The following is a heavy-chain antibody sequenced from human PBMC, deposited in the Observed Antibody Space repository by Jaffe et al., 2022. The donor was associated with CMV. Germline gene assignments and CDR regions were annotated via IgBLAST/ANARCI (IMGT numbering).Heavy chain of an antibody. Sequence: QVQLVESGGGVVQPGRSLRLSCAASGFTFSSYGMHWVRQAPGKGLEWVAVIWYDGSNKYYADSVKGRFTISRDNSKNTLYLQMNSLRAEDTAVYYCARTSGGNSLFDPWGQGTLVTVSS. J-gene: IGHJ5*02. CDR1: GFTFSSYG. V-gene: IGHV3-33*01. CDR2: IWYDGSNK. CDR3: ARTSGGNSLFDP. D-gene: IGHD2-21*02.